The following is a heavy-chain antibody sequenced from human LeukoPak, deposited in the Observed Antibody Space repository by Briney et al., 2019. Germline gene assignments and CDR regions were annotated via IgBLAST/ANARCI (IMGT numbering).Heavy chain of an antibody. Sequence: GSLRLSCAASGFTFSSYSMNWVRQAPGKGLEWVSSISSSSSYIYYADSVKGRFTISRDNAKNSLYLQMNSLRAEDTAVYYCARDSEYIAVAGSYGMDVWGQGTTVTVSS. D-gene: IGHD6-19*01. CDR1: GFTFSSYS. CDR3: ARDSEYIAVAGSYGMDV. V-gene: IGHV3-21*01. J-gene: IGHJ6*02. CDR2: ISSSSSYI.